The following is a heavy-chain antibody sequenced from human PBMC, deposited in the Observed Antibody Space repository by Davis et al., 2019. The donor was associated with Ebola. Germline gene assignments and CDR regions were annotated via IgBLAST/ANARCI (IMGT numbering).Heavy chain of an antibody. CDR3: AKVKYYSTWRGGFDY. D-gene: IGHD6-13*01. J-gene: IGHJ4*02. CDR1: GFTFSSYA. Sequence: GGSLRLSCAASGFTFSSYAMSWVRQAPGKGLEWVAAMTGSGGTTYYADSVRGRFTISRDNSKDTLYLQMNSLRAEDTALYHCAKVKYYSTWRGGFDYWGQGTLVTVSS. CDR2: MTGSGGTT. V-gene: IGHV3-23*01.